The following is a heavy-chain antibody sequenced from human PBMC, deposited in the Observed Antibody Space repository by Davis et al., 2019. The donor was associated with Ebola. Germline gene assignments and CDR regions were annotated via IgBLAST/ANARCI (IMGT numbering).Heavy chain of an antibody. J-gene: IGHJ4*02. CDR2: IIYIFGAP. Sequence: SVKVSCKASGGTFSSYTVSWVRQAPGQGLEWMGGIIYIFGAPNYAQKFQGRVTITADKSTSTAYMELSSLRSEDTAVYYCARERVGATILSDFDYWGQGTLVTVAS. CDR3: ARERVGATILSDFDY. CDR1: GGTFSSYT. D-gene: IGHD1-26*01. V-gene: IGHV1-69*06.